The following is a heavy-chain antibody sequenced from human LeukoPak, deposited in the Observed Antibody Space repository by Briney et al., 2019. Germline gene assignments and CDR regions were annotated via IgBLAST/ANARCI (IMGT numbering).Heavy chain of an antibody. Sequence: GRSLRLSCAASGFTFSSYGMHWVRQAPGKGLEWVAVIWYDGSNKYYADSVKGRFTISRDNSKNTLYLQMNSLRAEDTAVYYCARDEGRHGDEAYYYYGMDVWGQGTTVTVSS. D-gene: IGHD4-17*01. CDR2: IWYDGSNK. CDR1: GFTFSSYG. J-gene: IGHJ6*02. CDR3: ARDEGRHGDEAYYYYGMDV. V-gene: IGHV3-33*01.